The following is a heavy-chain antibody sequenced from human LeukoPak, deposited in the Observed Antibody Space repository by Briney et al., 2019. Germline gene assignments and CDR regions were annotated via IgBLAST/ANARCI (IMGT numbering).Heavy chain of an antibody. D-gene: IGHD3-22*01. CDR2: ISGSGGST. Sequence: PGGSLRLSCAASGFTFSSYAMSWVRQAPGKGLEWVSAISGSGGSTHYADSVKGRFTISRDNSKNTLYLQMNSLRAEDTAVYYCAKVDGSKIVVVIIYTFDIWGQGTMVIVSS. CDR3: AKVDGSKIVVVIIYTFDI. CDR1: GFTFSSYA. J-gene: IGHJ3*02. V-gene: IGHV3-23*01.